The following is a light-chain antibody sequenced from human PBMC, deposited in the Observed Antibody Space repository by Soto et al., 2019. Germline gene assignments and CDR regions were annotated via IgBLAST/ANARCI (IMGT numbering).Light chain of an antibody. Sequence: QLVLTQSPSASASLGASVKLTCTMSSGHSSYAIAWHQQQPEKGPRYLMKLNSDGSHSTGDGIPDLFSGSSSSAERYLTTSSPQTADEADYFCQTGGPGPRGVFGGGTKLTVL. V-gene: IGLV4-69*01. CDR2: LNSDGSH. J-gene: IGLJ3*02. CDR3: QTGGPGPRGV. CDR1: SGHSSYA.